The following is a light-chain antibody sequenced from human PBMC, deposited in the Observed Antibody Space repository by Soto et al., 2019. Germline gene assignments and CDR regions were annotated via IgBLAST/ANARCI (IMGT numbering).Light chain of an antibody. CDR3: QQFYSYPGT. Sequence: DIQMTQSPSTLSASVGDRVTITCRASQSVDTCLAWYQQKPGKATHLLIYKASSLETGVPSRFSGSGSVTEFTLTISSLQPDDFATYYGQQFYSYPGTFGQGTKVEIK. V-gene: IGKV1-5*03. CDR2: KAS. J-gene: IGKJ1*01. CDR1: QSVDTC.